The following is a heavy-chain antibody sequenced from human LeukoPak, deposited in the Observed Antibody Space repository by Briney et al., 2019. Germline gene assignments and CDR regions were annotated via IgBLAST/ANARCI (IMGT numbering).Heavy chain of an antibody. CDR2: ISSSSSYI. J-gene: IGHJ6*03. Sequence: GGSLRLSCAASGFTFSSYSMNWVRPAAAKGLEWVSSISSSSSYIYYADSVKGRFTISRDNAKNSLYLQMNSLRAEDTAVYYCASNYDFWSGIMDVWGKGTTVTVSS. D-gene: IGHD3-3*01. CDR3: ASNYDFWSGIMDV. V-gene: IGHV3-21*01. CDR1: GFTFSSYS.